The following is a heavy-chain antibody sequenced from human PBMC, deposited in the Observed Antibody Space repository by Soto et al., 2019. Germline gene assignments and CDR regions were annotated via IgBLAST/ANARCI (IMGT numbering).Heavy chain of an antibody. CDR2: ISYDGSNK. CDR3: AKNRDSGYDHDAFDI. J-gene: IGHJ3*02. V-gene: IGHV3-30*18. CDR1: GFTFSSYG. D-gene: IGHD5-12*01. Sequence: QVQLVESGGGVVQPGRPLRLSCAASGFTFSSYGMHWVRQAPGKGLEWVAVISYDGSNKYYADSVKGRFTISRDNSKNTLYLQMNSLRAEDTAVYYCAKNRDSGYDHDAFDIWGQGTMVTVSS.